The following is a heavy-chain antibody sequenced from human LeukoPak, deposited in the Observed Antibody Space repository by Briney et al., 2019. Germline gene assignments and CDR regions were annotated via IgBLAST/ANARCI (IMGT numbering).Heavy chain of an antibody. Sequence: SETLSLTCTVSGSSISNSNHYWGWIRQPPGKGLEWIGSISSSGSTYYNPSLKSRVTISVDTSKSQFSLKLRSVTAADTATYYCARDIEYFHHWGQGTPVIVSS. CDR3: ARDIEYFHH. V-gene: IGHV4-39*07. CDR2: ISSSGST. CDR1: GSSISNSNHY. J-gene: IGHJ1*01.